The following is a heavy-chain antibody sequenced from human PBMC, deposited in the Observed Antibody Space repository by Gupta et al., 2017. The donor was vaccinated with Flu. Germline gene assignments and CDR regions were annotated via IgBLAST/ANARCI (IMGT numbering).Heavy chain of an antibody. Sequence: QVQLVESGGGVVQPGRSLRLSCAASGFTFSSYGMHWVRQAPGKGLEWVAVIWYDGSNKYYADSVKGRFTISRDNSKNTLYLQMNSLRAEDTAVYYCARDLIREWYFDYWGQGTLVTVSS. V-gene: IGHV3-33*01. D-gene: IGHD3-3*01. J-gene: IGHJ4*02. CDR3: ARDLIREWYFDY. CDR2: IWYDGSNK. CDR1: GFTFSSYG.